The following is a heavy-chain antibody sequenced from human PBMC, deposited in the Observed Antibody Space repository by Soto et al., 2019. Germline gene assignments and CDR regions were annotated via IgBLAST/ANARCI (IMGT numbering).Heavy chain of an antibody. CDR2: IYSGGST. V-gene: IGHV3-53*04. CDR1: GFTVSSNY. CDR3: HAYYDILTGYAGGPEFDY. J-gene: IGHJ4*02. D-gene: IGHD3-9*01. Sequence: GGSLRLSCAASGFTVSSNYMSWVRQAPGKGLEWVSVIYSGGSTYYADYVKGRVTISRHNSKNTLYLQMNSLRAEDTAVYDCHAYYDILTGYAGGPEFDYWGQGTLVTVSS.